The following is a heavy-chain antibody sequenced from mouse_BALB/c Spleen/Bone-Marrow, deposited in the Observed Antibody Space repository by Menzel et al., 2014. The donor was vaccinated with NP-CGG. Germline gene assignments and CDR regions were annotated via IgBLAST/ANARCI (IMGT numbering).Heavy chain of an antibody. D-gene: IGHD2-1*01. CDR3: ARCYYGNYFDY. V-gene: IGHV1S81*02. CDR2: INPSNGRT. Sequence: VQLQQSGAELVKPVASVKLSCKASGYTFXSYWMHWVKQRPGQGLEWIGEINPSNGRTNYNEKFKSKATLTVDKSSGTAYMQLSSLTSEDSAVYYCARCYYGNYFDYWGQGTTLTVSS. CDR1: GYTFXSYW. J-gene: IGHJ2*01.